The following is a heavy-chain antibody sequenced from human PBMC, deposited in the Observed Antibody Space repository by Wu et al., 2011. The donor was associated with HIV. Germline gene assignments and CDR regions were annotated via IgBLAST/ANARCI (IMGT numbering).Heavy chain of an antibody. D-gene: IGHD4-11*01. Sequence: QVQLVQSGAAVKKPGSSVKVSCKASGGTFNSYGITWVRQAPGQGLEWMGGIIPIFGTANYAQKFQGRVTITADKSTSTAYMELSSLRSEDTAVYYCAREGTTDYSPANYYYYGMDVWGQGTTVTVSS. CDR1: GGTFNSYG. J-gene: IGHJ6*02. CDR2: IIPIFGTA. V-gene: IGHV1-69*06. CDR3: AREGTTDYSPANYYYYGMDV.